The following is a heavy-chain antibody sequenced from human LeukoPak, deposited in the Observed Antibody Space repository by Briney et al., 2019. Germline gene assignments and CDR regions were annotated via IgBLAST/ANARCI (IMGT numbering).Heavy chain of an antibody. CDR2: IIPILGIA. CDR3: ARDLSITGTRNWFDP. J-gene: IGHJ5*02. Sequence: GASVNVSCKASGGTFSSYAISWVRQAPGQGLEWMGRIIPILGIANYAQKFQGRVTITADKSTSTAYMELSSLRSEDTAVYYCARDLSITGTRNWFDPWGQGTLVTVSS. CDR1: GGTFSSYA. D-gene: IGHD1-20*01. V-gene: IGHV1-69*04.